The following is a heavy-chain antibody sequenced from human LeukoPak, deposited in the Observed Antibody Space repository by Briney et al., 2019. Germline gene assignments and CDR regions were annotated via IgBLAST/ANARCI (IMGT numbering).Heavy chain of an antibody. CDR3: ASPAYGDYDTGFRC. V-gene: IGHV1-2*02. CDR1: GYTFTGYY. J-gene: IGHJ4*02. CDR2: INPNSGGT. D-gene: IGHD4-17*01. Sequence: ASVKVSCKASGYTFTGYYMHWVRQAPGQGLEWMGWINPNSGGTNYAQKFQGRVTMTRNTSISTAYMELSRLRSDDTAVYYCASPAYGDYDTGFRCWGQGTLVTVSS.